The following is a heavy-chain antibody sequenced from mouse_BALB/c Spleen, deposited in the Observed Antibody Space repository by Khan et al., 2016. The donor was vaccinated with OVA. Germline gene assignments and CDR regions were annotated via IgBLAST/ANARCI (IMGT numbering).Heavy chain of an antibody. D-gene: IGHD2-14*01. Sequence: EVELVESGGGLVQPGGSLKLSCATSGFTFSDYYMYWVRQTPEKRLEWVAYISNGGGSTYYPDTVKGRFTISRDNAKNTLYLQMSRLKSEDTDLYSSARHRGYRGAMDYWGQGTSVTVSS. CDR3: ARHRGYRGAMDY. CDR1: GFTFSDYY. J-gene: IGHJ4*01. CDR2: ISNGGGST. V-gene: IGHV5-12*02.